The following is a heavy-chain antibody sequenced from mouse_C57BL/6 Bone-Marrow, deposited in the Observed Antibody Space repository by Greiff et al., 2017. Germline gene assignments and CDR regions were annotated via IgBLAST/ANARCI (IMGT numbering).Heavy chain of an antibody. CDR3: ARATIKVYYFDY. J-gene: IGHJ2*01. D-gene: IGHD2-12*01. Sequence: QVQLQQPGAELVKPGASVKMSCKASGYTFTSYWITWVKQRPGQGLEWIGDIYPGSGSTNYNEKFKSKATLTVDTSSSTAYMQLSSLTSEDSAVYYCARATIKVYYFDYWGQGTTLTVSS. CDR1: GYTFTSYW. CDR2: IYPGSGST. V-gene: IGHV1-55*01.